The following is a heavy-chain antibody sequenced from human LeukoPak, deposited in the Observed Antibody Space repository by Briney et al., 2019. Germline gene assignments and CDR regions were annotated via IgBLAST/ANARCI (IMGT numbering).Heavy chain of an antibody. D-gene: IGHD3-3*01. V-gene: IGHV1-18*01. J-gene: IGHJ6*03. Sequence: ASVKVSCKASGYTFTSYGISWVRQAPGQGREWMGWISAYNGNTNYAQKLQGRVTMTTDTSTSTAYMELRSLRSDDTAVYYCAREWYDFWSGALADYYYYYMDVWGKGTTVTVSS. CDR3: AREWYDFWSGALADYYYYYMDV. CDR1: GYTFTSYG. CDR2: ISAYNGNT.